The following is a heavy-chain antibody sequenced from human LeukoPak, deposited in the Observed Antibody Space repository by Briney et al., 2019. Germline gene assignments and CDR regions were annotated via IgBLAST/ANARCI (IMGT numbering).Heavy chain of an antibody. CDR1: GFTVSSNY. J-gene: IGHJ4*02. CDR2: IYSGGST. CDR3: ARDATPGYSSSWYFGY. D-gene: IGHD6-13*01. V-gene: IGHV3-53*05. Sequence: GGSLRLSCAASGFTVSSNYMSWVRQAPGKGLEWVSVIYSGGSTYYADSVKGRFTISRDNSKNTLYLQMNSLRAEDTAVYYCARDATPGYSSSWYFGYWGQGTLVTVSS.